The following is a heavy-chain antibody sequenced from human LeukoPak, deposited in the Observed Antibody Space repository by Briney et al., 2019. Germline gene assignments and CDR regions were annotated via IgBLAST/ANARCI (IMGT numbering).Heavy chain of an antibody. CDR3: ATRYCSGGSSYAVDY. CDR2: IYYSESI. Sequence: PSETLSLTCTVSGGSISSSSYYWGWMRQPPGMGLEWIGSIYYSESIYYNPSLKSRVTIPVDTSKNQFSLKLSSVTAADTAVYYCATRYCSGGSSYAVDYWGEGTLVTVPS. CDR1: GGSISSSSYY. V-gene: IGHV4-39*01. D-gene: IGHD2-15*01. J-gene: IGHJ4*02.